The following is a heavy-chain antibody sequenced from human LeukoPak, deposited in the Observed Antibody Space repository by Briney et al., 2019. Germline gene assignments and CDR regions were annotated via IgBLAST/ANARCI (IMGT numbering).Heavy chain of an antibody. CDR3: STSGQHWDVFDY. D-gene: IGHD1-1*01. J-gene: IGHJ4*02. Sequence: GGSLRLSCAASGFTFGNAWMSWVRQAPGKGLEWISRIKSKTAGGTADYAAPVKGRFTISRDDSKNTLYLQMNSLKTEDTAVYYCSTSGQHWDVFDYWGQGTLVTVSS. CDR2: IKSKTAGGTA. CDR1: GFTFGNAW. V-gene: IGHV3-15*01.